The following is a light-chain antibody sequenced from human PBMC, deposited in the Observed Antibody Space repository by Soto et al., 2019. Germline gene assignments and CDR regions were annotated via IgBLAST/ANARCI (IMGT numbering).Light chain of an antibody. CDR1: QGIRID. V-gene: IGKV1-6*01. CDR3: LQDYSYPYT. J-gene: IGKJ2*01. CDR2: AAS. Sequence: AIHLTQSPSSLSASVGDRVTITCRASQGIRIDLGWYQQKPGKAPNLLIYAASSLQSGVPSRFSGSGSGTDFTLTINSLQPEDFATDYCLQDYSYPYTFGQGTKLEIK.